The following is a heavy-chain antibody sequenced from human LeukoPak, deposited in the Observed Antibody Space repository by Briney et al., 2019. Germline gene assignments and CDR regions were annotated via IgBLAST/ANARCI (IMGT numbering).Heavy chain of an antibody. CDR2: IYYSGST. CDR3: ARHYHYYGSGSYGGYFDY. D-gene: IGHD3-10*01. CDR1: GCTISSCSFN. V-gene: IGHV4-39*01. Sequence: SETLSLTCTASGCTISSCSFNWGWLPPPPGQELVGFGSIYYSGSTYYNPSLKSRVTISVDTSKNQFSLKLSSVTAADTAVYYCARHYHYYGSGSYGGYFDYWGQGTLVTVSS. J-gene: IGHJ4*02.